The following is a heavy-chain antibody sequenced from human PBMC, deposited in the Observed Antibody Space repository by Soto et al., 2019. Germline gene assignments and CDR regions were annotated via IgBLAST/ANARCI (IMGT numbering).Heavy chain of an antibody. CDR2: IGGSGDTT. D-gene: IGHD3-9*01. CDR1: GFSFRDYG. J-gene: IGHJ4*02. Sequence: EVQLVESGGALVQPGGSLRLSCEASGFSFRDYGMSWVRQAPGKGLQWVAGIGGSGDTTNYADSVKGRFTISRDTSKNTLYLQMNSLTAEDAAVYYCGKEAFVTVFGLVTFWGQGTLVSVSS. CDR3: GKEAFVTVFGLVTF. V-gene: IGHV3-23*04.